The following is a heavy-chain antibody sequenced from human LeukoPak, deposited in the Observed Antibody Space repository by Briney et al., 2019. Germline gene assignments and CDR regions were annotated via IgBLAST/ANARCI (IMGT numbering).Heavy chain of an antibody. V-gene: IGHV4-30-2*01. Sequence: MPSQTLSLTCTVSGGSISSGGYYWSWIRQPPGKGLEWIGYIYHSGSTYYNPSLKRRVTISVDRSKNQFSLKLSSVTAADTAVYYCLAMWGYSSSWYKDAFDIWGQGTMVTVSS. CDR3: LAMWGYSSSWYKDAFDI. D-gene: IGHD6-13*01. CDR2: IYHSGST. CDR1: GGSISSGGYY. J-gene: IGHJ3*02.